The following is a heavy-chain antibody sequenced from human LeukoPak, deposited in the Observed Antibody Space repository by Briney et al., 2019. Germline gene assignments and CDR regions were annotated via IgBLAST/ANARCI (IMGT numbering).Heavy chain of an antibody. J-gene: IGHJ5*02. CDR2: IYYSGST. CDR3: ARGGNYYDSRTNWFDP. D-gene: IGHD3-22*01. V-gene: IGHV4-39*07. Sequence: SETLSLTCTVSGGSISSYYWGWIRQPPGKGLEWIGSIYYSGSTYYNPSLKSRVIISVDTSKNQFSLKLSSVTAADTAVYYCARGGNYYDSRTNWFDPWGQGTLVTVSS. CDR1: GGSISSYY.